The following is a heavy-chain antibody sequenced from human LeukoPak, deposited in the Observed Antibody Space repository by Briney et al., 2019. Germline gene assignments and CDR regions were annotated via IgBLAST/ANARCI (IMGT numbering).Heavy chain of an antibody. D-gene: IGHD7-27*01. J-gene: IGHJ4*02. CDR1: GLTLNIFW. V-gene: IGHV3-7*04. CDR3: ARALGNSTGDY. Sequence: PGGSVTLSCAASGLTLNIFWMSWTPPAPGKGMEGVANIKHDGSEEYYGDSVRGRFTISRDNAKNSLILQMNSLRGEDTAVYYCARALGNSTGDYWGQGTLVTVSS. CDR2: IKHDGSEE.